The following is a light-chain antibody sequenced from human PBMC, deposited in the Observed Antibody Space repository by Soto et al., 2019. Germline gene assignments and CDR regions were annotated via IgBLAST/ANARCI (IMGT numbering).Light chain of an antibody. J-gene: IGKJ1*01. V-gene: IGKV1-39*01. CDR1: QTIAKS. CDR3: QQSYSSPRT. Sequence: DIQMTQAPSSLSASVVDTISITCRSFQTIAKSLNWYQQRPGKAPKLLIYAASNLESGVPSRFSGSGSGTDFTLTISSLKHEDFATYFCQQSYSSPRTFGQGTKVDI. CDR2: AAS.